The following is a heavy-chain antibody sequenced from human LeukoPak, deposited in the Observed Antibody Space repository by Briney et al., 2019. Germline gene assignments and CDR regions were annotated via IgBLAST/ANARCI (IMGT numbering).Heavy chain of an antibody. CDR3: AKGHIAVAGFVSYFDY. CDR2: ISGSGSST. CDR1: GFTFSSYA. D-gene: IGHD6-19*01. Sequence: PGGSLRLSCAASGFTFSSYAMSWVRQAPGKGRGWVSAISGSGSSTFYADSVKGRFTISRDNSKNTLYLQVNSLRAEDTSVYFCAKGHIAVAGFVSYFDYWSQATLVTVYS. J-gene: IGHJ4*02. V-gene: IGHV3-23*01.